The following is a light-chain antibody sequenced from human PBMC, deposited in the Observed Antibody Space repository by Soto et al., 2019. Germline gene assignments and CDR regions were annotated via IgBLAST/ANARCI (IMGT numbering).Light chain of an antibody. J-gene: IGKJ4*01. CDR3: QQYGRSPRT. V-gene: IGKV3-20*01. CDR2: GAS. CDR1: QSVSSN. Sequence: IVMTQSPATLSVSPGERATLSCRASQSVSSNLAWYQQKPGQAPRLLIYGASSRATGIPDRFSGSGSGTDFTLTISRLEPEDLAVYYWQQYGRSPRTFGGGTKVDI.